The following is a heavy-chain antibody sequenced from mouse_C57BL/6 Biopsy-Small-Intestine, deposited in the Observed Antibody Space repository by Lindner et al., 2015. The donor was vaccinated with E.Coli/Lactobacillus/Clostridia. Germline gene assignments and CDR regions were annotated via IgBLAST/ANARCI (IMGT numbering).Heavy chain of an antibody. CDR1: GFTFSNYA. V-gene: IGHV5-4*01. CDR3: AVTTMVPTGTMDY. J-gene: IGHJ4*01. CDR2: INDGGSYT. D-gene: IGHD1-1*01. Sequence: VQLQESGGGLVKPGGSLKLSCAASGFTFSNYALSWARQTPEKRLEWVATINDGGSYTYYPDNIKGRFTISRDNAKNSLNLQMSHLRPEDTAMYYCAVTTMVPTGTMDYWGQGTSVTVSS.